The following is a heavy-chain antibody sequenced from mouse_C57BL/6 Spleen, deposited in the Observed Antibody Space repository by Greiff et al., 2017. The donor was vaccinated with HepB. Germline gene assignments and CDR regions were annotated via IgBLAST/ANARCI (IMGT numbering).Heavy chain of an antibody. D-gene: IGHD2-4*01. CDR1: GYTFTSYW. CDR2: IHPNSGST. CDR3: AREGYDYEAY. Sequence: VQLVESGAELVKPGASVKLSCKASGYTFTSYWMHWVKQRPGQGLEWIGMIHPNSGSTNYNEKFKSKATLTVDKSSSTAYMQLSSLTSEDSAVYYCAREGYDYEAYWGQGTLVTVSA. J-gene: IGHJ3*01. V-gene: IGHV1-64*01.